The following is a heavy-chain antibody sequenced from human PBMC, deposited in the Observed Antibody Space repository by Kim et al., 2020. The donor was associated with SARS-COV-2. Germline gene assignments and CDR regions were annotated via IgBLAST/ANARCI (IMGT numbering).Heavy chain of an antibody. CDR3: ARGGARRGYNWFDP. Sequence: SETLSLTCTVSGGSISSYYWSWIRQPPGKGLEWIGYIYYSGSTNYNPSLKSRVTISVDTSKNQFSLKLSSVTAADTAVYYCARGGARRGYNWFDPWGQGTLVTVSS. CDR2: IYYSGST. CDR1: GGSISSYY. J-gene: IGHJ5*02. V-gene: IGHV4-59*01. D-gene: IGHD3-10*01.